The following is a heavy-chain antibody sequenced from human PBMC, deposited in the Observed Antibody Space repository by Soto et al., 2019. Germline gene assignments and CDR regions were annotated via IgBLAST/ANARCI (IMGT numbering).Heavy chain of an antibody. CDR2: ISGSGGST. V-gene: IGHV3-23*01. J-gene: IGHJ3*02. CDR1: GFTFSSYA. Sequence: GGSLRLSCAASGFTFSSYAMSWVRQAPGKGLEWVSAISGSGGSTYYADSVKGRFTISRDNSKNTLYLQMNSLRAEDTAVYYCAKDMTPLGYCSGGSCPGDAFDIWGQGTMVTVSS. CDR3: AKDMTPLGYCSGGSCPGDAFDI. D-gene: IGHD2-15*01.